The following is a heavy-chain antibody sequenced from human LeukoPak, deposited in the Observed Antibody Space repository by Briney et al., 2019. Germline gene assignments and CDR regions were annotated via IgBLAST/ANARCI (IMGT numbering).Heavy chain of an antibody. J-gene: IGHJ4*02. Sequence: SQTLSLTCTVSGGSISSGGYYWSWIRQHPGKGLEWIGYNYYSGSTYYNPSLKGRVTISVDTSKNQFSLKLSSVTAADTAVYYCAGIKPHYDILTGYYPSEIGYWGQGTLVTVSS. CDR2: NYYSGST. CDR3: AGIKPHYDILTGYYPSEIGY. V-gene: IGHV4-31*03. D-gene: IGHD3-9*01. CDR1: GGSISSGGYY.